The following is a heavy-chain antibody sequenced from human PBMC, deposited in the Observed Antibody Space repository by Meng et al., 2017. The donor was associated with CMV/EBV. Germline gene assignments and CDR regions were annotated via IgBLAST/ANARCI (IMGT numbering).Heavy chain of an antibody. Sequence: GGSLRLSCAASGFTFSNAWMSWVRQAPGKGLEWVGRIKSKTDGGTTDYAAPVKGRFTISRDDSKNTLYLQMNSLKTKDTAVYYCTTGVVYYYYYGMDVWGQGTTVTVS. D-gene: IGHD3-10*01. CDR2: IKSKTDGGTT. V-gene: IGHV3-15*01. CDR3: TTGVVYYYYYGMDV. CDR1: GFTFSNAW. J-gene: IGHJ6*02.